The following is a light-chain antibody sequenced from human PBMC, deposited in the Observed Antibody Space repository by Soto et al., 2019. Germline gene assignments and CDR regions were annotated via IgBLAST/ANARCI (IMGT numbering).Light chain of an antibody. CDR2: WAS. J-gene: IGKJ2*01. Sequence: DIVMTQSPDSLAVSLGERATINCKSSQTIFSSYDKDYLAWYQQKPGQPPKLLIYWASNREAGVPDRFSGDGSGTDVTLTISSVQAEDVAVYYCQQYYRAPYSFGQGTKLEIK. CDR3: QQYYRAPYS. CDR1: QTIFSSYDKDY. V-gene: IGKV4-1*01.